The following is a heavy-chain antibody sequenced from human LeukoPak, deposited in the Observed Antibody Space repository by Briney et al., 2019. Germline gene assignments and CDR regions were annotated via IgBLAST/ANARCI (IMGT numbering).Heavy chain of an antibody. Sequence: GASVKVSCKASGGTFSSYAITWVRQAPGQGLEWMGWINPNSGGTNYAQKFQGRVNMTRDTSISTAYMELSRLRSDDTAVYYCAREGMEWLRFYYYYYMDVWGKGTTVTISS. CDR2: INPNSGGT. D-gene: IGHD5-12*01. J-gene: IGHJ6*03. V-gene: IGHV1-2*02. CDR3: AREGMEWLRFYYYYYMDV. CDR1: GGTFSSYA.